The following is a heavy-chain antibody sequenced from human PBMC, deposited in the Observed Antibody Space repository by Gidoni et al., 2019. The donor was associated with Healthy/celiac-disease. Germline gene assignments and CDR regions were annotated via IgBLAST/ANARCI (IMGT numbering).Heavy chain of an antibody. V-gene: IGHV3-48*01. CDR1: GFTFSSYS. Sequence: EVQLVESGGGLVQPGGSLRLYCAASGFTFSSYSMNWVGPAPGKGLEWVSYSSSSSSTIYYADSVKCRFTISRDNAKNSLYLQMSSLRAEDTAVYYCARASLGIPGAFEYWGQGTLVTVSS. CDR2: SSSSSSTI. CDR3: ARASLGIPGAFEY. J-gene: IGHJ4*02. D-gene: IGHD2-2*01.